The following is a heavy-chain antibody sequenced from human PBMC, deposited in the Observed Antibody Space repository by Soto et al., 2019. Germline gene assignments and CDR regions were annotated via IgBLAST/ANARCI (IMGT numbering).Heavy chain of an antibody. D-gene: IGHD3-10*01. V-gene: IGHV1-18*01. J-gene: IGHJ4*02. Sequence: QVQLVQSGAEVKKPGASVKVSCKASGYTFTSYGISWVRQAPGQGLEWLGWISAYNGNTNYAQKLQGRVTMTTDTSTSTAYMELRSLRSDDTAVYYCARVYRITMVRGELSEYWGQGTLVTVSS. CDR1: GYTFTSYG. CDR2: ISAYNGNT. CDR3: ARVYRITMVRGELSEY.